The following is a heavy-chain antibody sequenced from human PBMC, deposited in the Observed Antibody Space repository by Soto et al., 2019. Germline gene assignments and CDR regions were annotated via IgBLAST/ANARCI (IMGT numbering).Heavy chain of an antibody. CDR1: GGTFSSYT. CDR3: ARQDYGDYLWCDP. V-gene: IGHV1-69*02. D-gene: IGHD4-17*01. CDR2: IIPILGIA. J-gene: IGHJ5*02. Sequence: QVQLVQSGAEVKKPGSSVKVSCKASGGTFSSYTISWVRQAPGQGLEWMGRIIPILGIANYAQKFQGRVTITADKSTSTAYMELSSLRSEDTAVYYCARQDYGDYLWCDPWGQGTLVTVSS.